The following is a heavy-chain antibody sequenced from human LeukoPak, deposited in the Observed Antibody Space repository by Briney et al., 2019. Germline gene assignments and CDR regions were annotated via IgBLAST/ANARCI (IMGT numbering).Heavy chain of an antibody. Sequence: GGSLRLSCAASGFTFSSYGMHWVRQAPGKGLEWVAVIWYDGSNKYYADSVKGRFTISRDNSKNTLYLQMNSLRAEDTAVYYCARVGWFGELLSPYYFDYWGQGTLVTVSS. CDR1: GFTFSSYG. J-gene: IGHJ4*02. CDR3: ARVGWFGELLSPYYFDY. CDR2: IWYDGSNK. V-gene: IGHV3-33*01. D-gene: IGHD3-10*01.